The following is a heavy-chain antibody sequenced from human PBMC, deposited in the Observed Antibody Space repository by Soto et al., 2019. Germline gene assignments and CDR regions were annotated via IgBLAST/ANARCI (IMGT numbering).Heavy chain of an antibody. CDR2: VYYTGTT. CDR3: ARDLAAVPRAFDY. Sequence: SETLSLTCTVSGGSISSYFYIWVRQPPGKGLEWIGSVYYTGTTDYNPSLKGRVTISVDTSKTQFSLNLGSVTAADTAVYYCARDLAAVPRAFDYWGRGTLVTVSS. D-gene: IGHD6-13*01. CDR1: GGSISSYF. J-gene: IGHJ4*02. V-gene: IGHV4-59*01.